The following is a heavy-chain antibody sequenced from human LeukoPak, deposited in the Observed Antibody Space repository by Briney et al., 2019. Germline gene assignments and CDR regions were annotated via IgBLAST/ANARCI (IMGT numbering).Heavy chain of an antibody. Sequence: SKTLSLTCSVSGVSISSSPYHWGWIRQPPGKGLEWIGSIYYSGSSYSNPSLQSRVTMSIDTAKNQFSLKLSSVTAADTAVYYCAREIDYDSTAYVYWGRGTLVTVSS. V-gene: IGHV4-39*02. CDR1: GVSISSSPYH. CDR2: IYYSGSS. CDR3: AREIDYDSTAYVY. D-gene: IGHD3-22*01. J-gene: IGHJ4*02.